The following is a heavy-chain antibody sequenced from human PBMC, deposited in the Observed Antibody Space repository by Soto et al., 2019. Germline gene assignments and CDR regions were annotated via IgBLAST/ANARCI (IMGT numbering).Heavy chain of an antibody. Sequence: EVQLLESGGGLVQPGRSLSLSCAASGFTFSSYAMSWVRQAPGKGLEWVSAISGSGGTTYYAASVKGRFTISRDNSKNTLFLQRNSLRAADTAVYYCAKFFVETGGSSGWPWTFHYWGQGTRVTVSS. J-gene: IGHJ4*02. CDR3: AKFFVETGGSSGWPWTFHY. CDR1: GFTFSSYA. V-gene: IGHV3-23*01. D-gene: IGHD6-25*01. CDR2: ISGSGGTT.